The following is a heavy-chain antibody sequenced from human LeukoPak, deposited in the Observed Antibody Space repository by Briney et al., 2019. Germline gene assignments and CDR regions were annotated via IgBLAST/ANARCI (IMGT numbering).Heavy chain of an antibody. D-gene: IGHD2-2*01. CDR1: GGSISSYY. Sequence: SETLSLTCTVSGGSISSYYWSWIRQPPGKGLEWIGYIYYSGSTNYNPSFKSRVTISVDMSKNQFSLKLSSVTAADTAVYYCARGVIVVVPAAMGYYYYYMDVWGKGTTVTVSS. J-gene: IGHJ6*03. CDR2: IYYSGST. V-gene: IGHV4-59*08. CDR3: ARGVIVVVPAAMGYYYYYMDV.